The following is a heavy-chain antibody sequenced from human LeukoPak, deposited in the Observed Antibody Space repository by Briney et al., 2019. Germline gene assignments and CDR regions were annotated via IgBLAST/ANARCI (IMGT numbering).Heavy chain of an antibody. CDR2: ISSTGSYI. V-gene: IGHV3-21*01. J-gene: IGHJ5*02. D-gene: IGHD1-1*01. CDR1: GFTFITHS. CDR3: TRVAQSGPTGWFDP. Sequence: GGSLRLSCTASGFTFITHSMSWVRQAPGKGLEWVSSISSTGSYIYYADSVKGRFTISRDNPGNVMYLQMDSLRAEDTAVYYCTRVAQSGPTGWFDPWGQGTLVTVSS.